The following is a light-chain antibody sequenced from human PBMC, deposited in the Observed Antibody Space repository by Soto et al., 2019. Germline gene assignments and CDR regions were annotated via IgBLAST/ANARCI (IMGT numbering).Light chain of an antibody. CDR1: SSDVGAYNY. V-gene: IGLV2-14*01. J-gene: IGLJ3*02. CDR2: EVT. CDR3: SSYTSSSSWV. Sequence: QSALTQPASVSGSPGQSITISCTGTSSDVGAYNYVSWYQQHSGKAPELIIYEVTNRPSGVSNRFSASKSGNTASLTIFGLQAEDEADYYCSSYTSSSSWVFGGGTKLTVL.